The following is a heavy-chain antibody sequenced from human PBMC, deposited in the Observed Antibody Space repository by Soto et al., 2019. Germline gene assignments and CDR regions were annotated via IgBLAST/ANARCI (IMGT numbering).Heavy chain of an antibody. J-gene: IGHJ6*02. CDR1: GYSFTSYW. Sequence: PGESLKISCKGSGYSFTSYWISWVRQMPGKGLEWMGRIDPSDSYTNYSPSFQGHVTISADKSISTAYLQWSSLKASDTAMYYCARLGFGELLGPYYYYYAMDVWRQGTTVTVS. V-gene: IGHV5-10-1*01. CDR3: ARLGFGELLGPYYYYYAMDV. D-gene: IGHD3-10*01. CDR2: IDPSDSYT.